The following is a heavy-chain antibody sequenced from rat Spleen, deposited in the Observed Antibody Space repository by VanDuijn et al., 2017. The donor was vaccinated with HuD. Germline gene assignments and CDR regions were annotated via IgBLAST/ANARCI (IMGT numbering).Heavy chain of an antibody. V-gene: IGHV5-25*01. CDR3: AKNIYYSSYLYYFDY. Sequence: EVQLVESGGGLVQPGRSMKLSCAASGFTFSNYYMAWVRQAPTKGLEWVASISTGGGNTYYSDSVKGRFTISRDNAKSTLYLQMDSLRSEDTATYYCAKNIYYSSYLYYFDYWGQGVTVTVSS. CDR2: ISTGGGNT. CDR1: GFTFSNYY. D-gene: IGHD1-2*01. J-gene: IGHJ2*01.